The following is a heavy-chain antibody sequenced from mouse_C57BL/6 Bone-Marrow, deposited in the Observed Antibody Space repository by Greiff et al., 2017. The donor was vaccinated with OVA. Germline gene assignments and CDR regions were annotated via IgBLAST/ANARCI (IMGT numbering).Heavy chain of an antibody. V-gene: IGHV2-5*01. CDR3: AKNREDDPYYAMDY. CDR1: GFSLTSYG. J-gene: IGHJ4*01. Sequence: VMLVESGPGLVQPSQSLSITCTVSGFSLTSYGVHWVRQSPGKGLEWLGVIWRGGSTDYNAAFMSRLSITKDNSKSQVFFKMNSLQADDTAIYYCAKNREDDPYYAMDYWGQGTSVTVSS. CDR2: IWRGGST.